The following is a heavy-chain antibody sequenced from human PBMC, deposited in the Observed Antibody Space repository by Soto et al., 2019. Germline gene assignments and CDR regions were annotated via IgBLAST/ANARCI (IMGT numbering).Heavy chain of an antibody. V-gene: IGHV3-9*01. CDR3: TKDREGSGDADASFKI. J-gene: IGHJ3*02. D-gene: IGHD4-17*01. CDR1: GFTFGDYA. CDR2: ISWNSGRI. Sequence: EVQLVESGGGLVQPGRSLRLSCVASGFTFGDYAIHWVRQAPGKGLEWASGISWNSGRIDYAGSVKGRFTISRDNDKNTLYINKNSLRGEDTALYYCTKDREGSGDADASFKIWSQGTIVSVPS.